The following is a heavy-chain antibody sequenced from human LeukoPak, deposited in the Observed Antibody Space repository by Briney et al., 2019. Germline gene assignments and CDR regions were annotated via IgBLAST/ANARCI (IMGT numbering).Heavy chain of an antibody. CDR3: ARQIISGSYYSRFDY. CDR2: IYYTGST. J-gene: IGHJ4*02. Sequence: SETLSLTCTVSGGSISSYYWSWIRQPPGKGLEWIGYIYYTGSTNYNPSLKSRVTISLDTSKNQFSLKLSSVTAADTAVYYCARQIISGSYYSRFDYWGQGTLVTVSS. D-gene: IGHD1-26*01. V-gene: IGHV4-59*08. CDR1: GGSISSYY.